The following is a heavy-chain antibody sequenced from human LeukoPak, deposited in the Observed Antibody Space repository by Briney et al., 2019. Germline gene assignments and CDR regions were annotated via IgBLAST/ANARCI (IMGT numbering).Heavy chain of an antibody. J-gene: IGHJ4*02. D-gene: IGHD5-12*01. Sequence: PGGSLRFSCAASRFTFSSYGMHWVRQAPGKGLEWVAVISYDGSNKYYADSVKGRFTVSRDNSKNMLYLQMNGLRTEDTAVYYCARPKYSGYDHTLDYWGQGTLVTVSS. CDR2: ISYDGSNK. CDR1: RFTFSSYG. V-gene: IGHV3-30*03. CDR3: ARPKYSGYDHTLDY.